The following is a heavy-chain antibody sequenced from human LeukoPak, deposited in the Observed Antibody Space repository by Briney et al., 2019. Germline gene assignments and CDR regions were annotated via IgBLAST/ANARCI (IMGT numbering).Heavy chain of an antibody. J-gene: IGHJ4*02. CDR2: IYYSGST. CDR1: GGSISGYY. D-gene: IGHD6-19*01. Sequence: PSETLSLTCTVSGGSISGYYWSWIRQPPGKGLEWIGYIYYSGSTNYNPSLKSRVTISVDTSKNQFSLKLSSVTAADTAVYYCARLRGPQAVAGTLFDYWGQGTLVTVSS. V-gene: IGHV4-59*08. CDR3: ARLRGPQAVAGTLFDY.